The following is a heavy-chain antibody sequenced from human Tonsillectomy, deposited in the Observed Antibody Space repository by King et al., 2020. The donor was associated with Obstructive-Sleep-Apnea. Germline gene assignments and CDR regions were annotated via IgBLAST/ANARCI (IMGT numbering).Heavy chain of an antibody. J-gene: IGHJ4*02. D-gene: IGHD2-21*02. CDR3: ARDQGGDDFPSYFDY. Sequence: QLVQSGGEVKKPGASVKVSCKAFGYSFTSHGINWVRQAPGQGLEWMGWISGYNGNRKDAQKFQGRVIMTTDTSTSTAYMGLKRLRSDDTAVYYCARDQGGDDFPSYFDYWGQGTLVTVSS. CDR2: ISGYNGNR. V-gene: IGHV1-18*04. CDR1: GYSFTSHG.